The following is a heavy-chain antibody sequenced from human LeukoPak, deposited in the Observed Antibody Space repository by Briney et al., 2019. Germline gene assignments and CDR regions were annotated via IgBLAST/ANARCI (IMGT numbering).Heavy chain of an antibody. V-gene: IGHV1-69*04. J-gene: IGHJ6*02. CDR1: GGTFSSYA. Sequence: SVKVSCKASGGTFSSYAISWVRQAPGQGLEWMGRIIPILGIANYAQKFQGRVTITTDKSTSTAYMELSSLRSEDTAVYYCARGDGSGLYSMDVWGQGTTVTVSS. CDR2: IIPILGIA. D-gene: IGHD3-10*01. CDR3: ARGDGSGLYSMDV.